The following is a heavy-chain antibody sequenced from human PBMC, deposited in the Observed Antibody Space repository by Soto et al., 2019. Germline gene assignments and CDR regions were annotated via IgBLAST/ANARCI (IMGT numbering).Heavy chain of an antibody. CDR1: GGTFSSYA. CDR2: IIPIFGTA. V-gene: IGHV1-69*12. Sequence: QVQLVQSGAEVKKPGSSVKVSCKASGGTFSSYAISWVRQAPGPGLEWMGGIIPIFGTAHYAQKFQGRVTITADESTSRAYMELSSLRSEDTAVYYCASDRAGYSSSWDSWGQGTLVTVSS. CDR3: ASDRAGYSSSWDS. J-gene: IGHJ4*02. D-gene: IGHD6-13*01.